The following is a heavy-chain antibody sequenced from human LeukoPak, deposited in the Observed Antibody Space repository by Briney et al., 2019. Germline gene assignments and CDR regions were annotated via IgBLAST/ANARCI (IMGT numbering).Heavy chain of an antibody. CDR2: IYTSGST. V-gene: IGHV4-4*07. J-gene: IGHJ5*02. CDR1: GGSISSYY. D-gene: IGHD3-10*01. Sequence: SETLSLTCTVSGGSISSYYWSWIRQPAGKGLEWIGRIYTSGSTNYNPSLKSRVTISVDKSKNQFSLKLSSLTAADTAVYYCARVGAYGSGSSNWFDPWGQGTLVTVSS. CDR3: ARVGAYGSGSSNWFDP.